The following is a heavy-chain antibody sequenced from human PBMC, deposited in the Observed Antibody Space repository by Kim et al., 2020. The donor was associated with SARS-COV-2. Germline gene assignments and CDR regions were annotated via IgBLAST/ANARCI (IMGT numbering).Heavy chain of an antibody. D-gene: IGHD6-19*01. Sequence: SVKGRFTISRDNAKNSLYLKMNSLRAEDTALYYCAKDIGGGVAVALYGMDVWGQGTTVTVSS. J-gene: IGHJ6*02. CDR3: AKDIGGGVAVALYGMDV. V-gene: IGHV3-9*01.